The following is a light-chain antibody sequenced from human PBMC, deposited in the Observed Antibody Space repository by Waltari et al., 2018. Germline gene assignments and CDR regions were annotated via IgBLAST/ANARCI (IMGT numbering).Light chain of an antibody. V-gene: IGKV1-5*03. CDR1: QNISPW. J-gene: IGKJ1*01. CDR2: KTS. CDR3: QHYKTSSRT. Sequence: DIQMTQSPSTLSASVGDTVTITCRASQNISPWLAWYQHKPGKAPKLLIYKTSSLESGVPSRFSGSGSWTEFTLTISSLQPDDFATYYCQHYKTSSRTFGQGTKVEFK.